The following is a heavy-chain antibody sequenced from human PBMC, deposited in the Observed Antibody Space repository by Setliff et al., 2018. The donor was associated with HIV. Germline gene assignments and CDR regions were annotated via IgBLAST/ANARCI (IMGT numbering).Heavy chain of an antibody. V-gene: IGHV4-39*07. CDR3: ARAAAGNTGPFDL. Sequence: PSETLSLTCTVSGGSINSTSYYWGWIRQPPGNGLEWIGRVSSRGDTNYNPSLKSRVTMSVDTSKNQFSLKLTSVTASDTAVYYCARAAAGNTGPFDLWGQGSPVTVSS. J-gene: IGHJ4*02. D-gene: IGHD4-17*01. CDR2: VSSRGDT. CDR1: GGSINSTSYY.